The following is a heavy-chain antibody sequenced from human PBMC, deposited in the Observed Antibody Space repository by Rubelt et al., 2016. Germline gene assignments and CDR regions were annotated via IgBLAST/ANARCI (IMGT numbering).Heavy chain of an antibody. CDR2: ISGSGGST. D-gene: IGHD1-26*01. V-gene: IGHV3-23*01. J-gene: IGHJ4*02. CDR3: ARVGEIWVGAGFDY. Sequence: GGSLRLSCAASGFTFSSYAMSWVRQAPGKGLEWVSAISGSGGSTYYADSVKGRFTISRDNSKNTLYLQMNSLRAEDTAVYYCARVGEIWVGAGFDYWGQGTLVTVSS. CDR1: GFTFSSYA.